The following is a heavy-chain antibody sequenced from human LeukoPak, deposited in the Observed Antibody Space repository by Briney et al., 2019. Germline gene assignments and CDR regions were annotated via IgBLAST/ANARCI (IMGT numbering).Heavy chain of an antibody. CDR2: INHSGST. D-gene: IGHD3-22*01. V-gene: IGHV4-34*01. J-gene: IGHJ3*02. CDR3: ARGLRDMIVVVITPLDAFDI. Sequence: SETLSLTCAVYGGSFSGYYWSWIRQPPGKGLEWIGEINHSGSTNYNPSLKSRVTISVDTSKNQFSLKLSSVTAADTAVYYCARGLRDMIVVVITPLDAFDIWGQGTMVTVSS. CDR1: GGSFSGYY.